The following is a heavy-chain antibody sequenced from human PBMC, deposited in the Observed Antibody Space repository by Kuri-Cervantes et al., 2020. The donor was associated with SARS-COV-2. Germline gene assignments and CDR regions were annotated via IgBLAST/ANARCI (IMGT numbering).Heavy chain of an antibody. CDR2: INSDGSST. J-gene: IGHJ4*02. Sequence: LSLTCAASGFTFSSYWMHWVRQAPGKGLVWVSRINSDGSSTSYADSAKGRFTISRDNAKNTLFLQMNSLRAEDAAVYYCVRDGDHWNFDYWGQGTLVTVSS. CDR1: GFTFSSYW. D-gene: IGHD1-1*01. V-gene: IGHV3-74*01. CDR3: VRDGDHWNFDY.